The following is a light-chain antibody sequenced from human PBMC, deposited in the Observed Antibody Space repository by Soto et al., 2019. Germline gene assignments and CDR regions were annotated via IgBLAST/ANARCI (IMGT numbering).Light chain of an antibody. J-gene: IGKJ4*01. CDR3: QQYNDWPLT. V-gene: IGKV3-15*01. CDR1: HDVSSN. CDR2: DAS. Sequence: EIVMTQSPATLSVSPGEGATLSCKTSHDVSSNLAWYQQQPGQAPRLLIYDASSTATGVSARFSGRGSGTEFTLTIGSLQSEDSAVYYCQQYNDWPLTFGGGTKVEIK.